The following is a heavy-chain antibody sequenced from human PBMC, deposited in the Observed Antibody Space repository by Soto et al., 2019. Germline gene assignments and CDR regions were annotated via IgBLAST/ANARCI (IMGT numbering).Heavy chain of an antibody. D-gene: IGHD5-18*01. CDR1: GYTFTSYG. CDR3: ARGDPSGYSYGYFVTPDLPFDY. J-gene: IGHJ4*02. V-gene: IGHV1-18*01. Sequence: QVQLVQSGAEVKKPGASVKVSCKASGYTFTSYGISWVRQAPGQGLEWMGWISAYNGNTNYAQKLQGRVTMTTDTSTSTAYMELRSLRSDDTAVYYCARGDPSGYSYGYFVTPDLPFDYWGQGTLVTVSS. CDR2: ISAYNGNT.